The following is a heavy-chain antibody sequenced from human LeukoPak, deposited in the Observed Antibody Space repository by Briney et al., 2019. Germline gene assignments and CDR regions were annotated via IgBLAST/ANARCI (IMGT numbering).Heavy chain of an antibody. CDR2: IYYSGTT. D-gene: IGHD1-1*01. V-gene: IGHV4-59*01. CDR1: GVSISGSY. Sequence: PSETLSLTCTVSGVSISGSYWSWIRQLPGKELEWIGYIYYSGTTNYNPSLKSRVTISVDTSGNQFSLKLSSVTAADTAVYYCARKTTGTMSPYFDYWGQGTLVTVSS. CDR3: ARKTTGTMSPYFDY. J-gene: IGHJ4*02.